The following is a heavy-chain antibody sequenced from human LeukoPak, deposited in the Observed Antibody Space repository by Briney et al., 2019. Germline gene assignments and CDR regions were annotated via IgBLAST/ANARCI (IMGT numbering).Heavy chain of an antibody. V-gene: IGHV3-21*01. J-gene: IGHJ6*03. CDR2: ISSSSSYI. Sequence: GGSLRLSCAASGFTFSSYSMNWVRQTPGKGLEWVSSISSSSSYIFYADSVKGRFTMSRDNAKKSLFLQMNSLRAEDTAVYYCVRGVPKTSYYYYYMDVWGKGTTVTVSS. CDR1: GFTFSSYS. D-gene: IGHD4-11*01. CDR3: VRGVPKTSYYYYYMDV.